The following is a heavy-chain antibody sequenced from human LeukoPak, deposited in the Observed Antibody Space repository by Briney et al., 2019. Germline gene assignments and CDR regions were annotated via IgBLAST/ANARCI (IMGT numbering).Heavy chain of an antibody. J-gene: IGHJ4*02. D-gene: IGHD3-3*01. Sequence: SETLSLTCAVYGGSFSGYYWSWIRQPPGKGLEWIGYIYYSGSTNYNPSLKSRVTISVDTSKNQFSLKLSSVTAADTAVYYCARPRMYYDFWSGYSEYYFDYWGQGTLVTVSS. V-gene: IGHV4-59*01. CDR1: GGSFSGYY. CDR3: ARPRMYYDFWSGYSEYYFDY. CDR2: IYYSGST.